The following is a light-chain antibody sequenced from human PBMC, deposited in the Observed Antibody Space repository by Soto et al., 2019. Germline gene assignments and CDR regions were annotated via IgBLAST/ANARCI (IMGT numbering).Light chain of an antibody. Sequence: SALTQPASVSGSPGQSITISCTGTSSDVGGYNYVSWYQHHPGKAPKLMIFDVSNRPSGVSNRFSGSKSGNTASPTISGLQPEDEADYYCSSYTTSNTRQIVFGTGTKVTVL. CDR3: SSYTTSNTRQIV. V-gene: IGLV2-14*03. CDR1: SSDVGGYNY. CDR2: DVS. J-gene: IGLJ1*01.